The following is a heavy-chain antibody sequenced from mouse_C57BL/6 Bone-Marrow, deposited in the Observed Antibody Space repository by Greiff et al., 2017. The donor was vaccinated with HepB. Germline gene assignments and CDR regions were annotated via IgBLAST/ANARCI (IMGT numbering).Heavy chain of an antibody. Sequence: QVQLQQSGTELVKPGASVKLSCKASGYTFTSYWMHWVKQRPGQGLEWIGNINPSNGGTNYNEKFKSKATLTVDKSSSTAYMQLSSLTSEDSAVYYCARGLLLRYYFDYWGQGTTLTVSS. CDR1: GYTFTSYW. CDR3: ARGLLLRYYFDY. CDR2: INPSNGGT. V-gene: IGHV1-53*01. J-gene: IGHJ2*01. D-gene: IGHD1-1*01.